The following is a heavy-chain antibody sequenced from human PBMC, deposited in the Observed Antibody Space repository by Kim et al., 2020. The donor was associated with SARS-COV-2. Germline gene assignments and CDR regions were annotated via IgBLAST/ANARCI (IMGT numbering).Heavy chain of an antibody. CDR3: AKDPGSSTSWDYFDY. J-gene: IGHJ4*02. D-gene: IGHD2-2*01. V-gene: IGHV3-9*01. CDR1: GFTFDDYA. CDR2: ISWNSGSI. Sequence: GGSLRLSCAASGFTFDDYAMHWVRQAPGKGLEWVSGISWNSGSIGYADSVKGRFTISRDNAKNSLYLQMNSLRAEDTALYYCAKDPGSSTSWDYFDYWGQGTLVTVSS.